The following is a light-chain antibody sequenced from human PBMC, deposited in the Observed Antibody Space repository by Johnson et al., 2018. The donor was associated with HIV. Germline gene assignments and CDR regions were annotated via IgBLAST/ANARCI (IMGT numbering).Light chain of an antibody. J-gene: IGLJ1*01. V-gene: IGLV1-51*01. Sequence: QSVLTQPPSVSAAPGQKVTISCSGSSSNIGNNYVSWYQHLPGTAPKLLIYDNDQRPSRIPDRFSGSKSGTSATLGITGLQTGDEADYYCGTWDSSLSTGGVFGTGTKVTVL. CDR2: DND. CDR1: SSNIGNNY. CDR3: GTWDSSLSTGGV.